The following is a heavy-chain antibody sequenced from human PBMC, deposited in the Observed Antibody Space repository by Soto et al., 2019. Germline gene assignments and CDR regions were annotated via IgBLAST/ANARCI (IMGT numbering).Heavy chain of an antibody. Sequence: GRAQRLSGAASGSTFISYDRHWVGQAKGKSLDCVSAIGTAGDTYYPGSVKGRFTISRENAKNSLYLQMNSLRAGDTGVYYCAIGIQGLSGHCGMDVWGQGTTVTVSS. CDR1: GSTFISYD. J-gene: IGHJ6*02. CDR3: AIGIQGLSGHCGMDV. V-gene: IGHV3-13*01. CDR2: IGTAGDT. D-gene: IGHD5-18*01.